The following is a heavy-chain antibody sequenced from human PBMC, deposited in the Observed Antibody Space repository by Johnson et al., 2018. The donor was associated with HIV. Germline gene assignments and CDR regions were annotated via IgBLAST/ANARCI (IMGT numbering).Heavy chain of an antibody. CDR1: GFTFSSYA. Sequence: QVQLVESGGGVVQTGRSLRLSCAASGFTFSSYAMHWVRQAPGKGLEWVAIISYDGTNKYYADSVKGRFTISRDNSKNMTNLQMNGLSDEDTADYYWVRDQGSGWPTNAFDIWGRGTRVTVSS. J-gene: IGHJ3*02. CDR3: VRDQGSGWPTNAFDI. V-gene: IGHV3-30-3*01. CDR2: ISYDGTNK. D-gene: IGHD6-19*01.